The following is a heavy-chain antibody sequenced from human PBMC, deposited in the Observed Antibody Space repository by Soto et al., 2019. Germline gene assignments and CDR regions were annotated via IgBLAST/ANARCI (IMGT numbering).Heavy chain of an antibody. CDR1: GGTFISYA. V-gene: IGHV1-69*13. Sequence: GASVKVSCKASGGTFISYAISWVRQAPGQGLEWMGGIIPIFGTANYAQKFQGRVTITADESTSTAYMELSSLRSEDTAVYYCARLTLIYYDSPRESDYYGMDVWGQGTTVTVSS. CDR3: ARLTLIYYDSPRESDYYGMDV. CDR2: IIPIFGTA. J-gene: IGHJ6*02. D-gene: IGHD3-22*01.